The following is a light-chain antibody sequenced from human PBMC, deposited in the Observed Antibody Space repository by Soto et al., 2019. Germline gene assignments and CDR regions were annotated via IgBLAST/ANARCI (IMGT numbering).Light chain of an antibody. CDR1: QTISSW. CDR3: QQYNSYSRT. CDR2: KAS. J-gene: IGKJ1*01. Sequence: DIQMTQSPSTLSGSVGDRATLTCRASQTISSWLAWYQQKPGKAPKLLIYKASTLKSGVPSRFSGSGSGTEFTLTISSLQPDDFATYYCQQYNSYSRTFGQGTKVDI. V-gene: IGKV1-5*03.